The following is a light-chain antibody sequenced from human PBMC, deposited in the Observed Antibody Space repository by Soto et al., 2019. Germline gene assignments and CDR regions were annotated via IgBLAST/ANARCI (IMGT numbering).Light chain of an antibody. CDR1: QTIGTF. CDR3: QQSYTTPRT. V-gene: IGKV1-39*01. Sequence: DIQMTQSPSPLSASLGARVPFPCRPIQTIGTFLNWYQQSPGEAPKFLIYAASSLQSGVPSRFSGSGSGADFTLTIGSLQPEDFATYYCQQSYTTPRTFGQGTKVEVK. J-gene: IGKJ1*01. CDR2: AAS.